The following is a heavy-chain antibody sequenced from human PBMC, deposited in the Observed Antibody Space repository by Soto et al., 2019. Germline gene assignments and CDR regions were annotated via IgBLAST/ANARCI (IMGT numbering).Heavy chain of an antibody. CDR2: MNPNSGNT. J-gene: IGHJ6*03. Sequence: QVQLVQSGAEVKKPGASVKVSCKASGYTFTSYDINWVRQATGQGLEWMGWMNPNSGNTGYAQKFQGRVTMTRNTSISTAYMELSSLRSEDTAVYYCARAVRGSGHYVGYYYYYMDVWGKGTTVTVSS. CDR1: GYTFTSYD. D-gene: IGHD3-3*01. CDR3: ARAVRGSGHYVGYYYYYMDV. V-gene: IGHV1-8*01.